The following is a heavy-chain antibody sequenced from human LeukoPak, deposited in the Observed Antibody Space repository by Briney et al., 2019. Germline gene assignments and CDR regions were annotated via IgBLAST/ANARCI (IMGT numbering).Heavy chain of an antibody. Sequence: PSETLSLTCTVSGVSISSYYWSWIRQPPGKGLEWIGYIYYSGSTNYNPSLKSRVTISVDTSKKQFSLKLSSVTAADTAVYYCARNQPYDFWSGYYSNWFDPWGQGTLVTVSS. CDR2: IYYSGST. D-gene: IGHD3-3*01. CDR1: GVSISSYY. J-gene: IGHJ5*02. CDR3: ARNQPYDFWSGYYSNWFDP. V-gene: IGHV4-59*01.